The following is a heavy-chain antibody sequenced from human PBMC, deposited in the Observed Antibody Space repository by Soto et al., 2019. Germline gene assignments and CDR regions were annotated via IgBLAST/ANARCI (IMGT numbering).Heavy chain of an antibody. CDR2: INPSGGST. CDR3: ARDLGYYQDSSGYDATHAFEM. V-gene: IGHV1-46*01. D-gene: IGHD3-22*01. J-gene: IGHJ3*02. Sequence: ASVQVSCKASGYTFTSYYMHWVRQAPGQGLEWMGIINPSGGSTSYAQKFQGRVTMTRDTSPSTVYMELSSLRSEDTAVYYRARDLGYYQDSSGYDATHAFEMWGQGTMDNVSS. CDR1: GYTFTSYY.